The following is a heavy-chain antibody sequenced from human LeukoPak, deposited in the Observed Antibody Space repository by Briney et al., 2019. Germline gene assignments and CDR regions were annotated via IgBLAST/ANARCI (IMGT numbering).Heavy chain of an antibody. CDR3: VRRGDASSGWGDHDY. D-gene: IGHD6-19*01. CDR1: GFTFNRNA. J-gene: IGHJ4*02. V-gene: IGHV3-23*01. CDR2: IGGSGDKT. Sequence: GGSLRLSCAASGFTFNRNAISWVRQAPGKGLEWVSTIGGSGDKTFYADSVKGRFTISRDNSKNMLRLQMSSLTGEDTALYYCVRRGDASSGWGDHDYWGQGALVTVSS.